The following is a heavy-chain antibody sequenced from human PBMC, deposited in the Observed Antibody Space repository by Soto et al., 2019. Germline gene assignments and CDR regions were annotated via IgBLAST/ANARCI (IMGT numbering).Heavy chain of an antibody. J-gene: IGHJ4*02. V-gene: IGHV3-7*05. CDR2: IKQDGSEK. CDR3: ARDHADTAMPGIRVGLCFDY. CDR1: GFTFSSYW. D-gene: IGHD5-18*01. Sequence: GGSLRLSCAASGFTFSSYWMSWVRQAPGKGLEWVANIKQDGSEKYYVDSVKGRFTISRDNAKNSLYLQMNSLRAEDTAVYYCARDHADTAMPGIRVGLCFDYWGQGTLVTVSS.